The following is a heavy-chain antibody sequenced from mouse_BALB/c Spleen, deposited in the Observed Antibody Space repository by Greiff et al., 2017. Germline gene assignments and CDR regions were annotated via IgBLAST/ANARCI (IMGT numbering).Heavy chain of an antibody. CDR3: TRWTTNAMDY. J-gene: IGHJ4*01. CDR2: IYPGDGDT. CDR1: GYAFSSYW. Sequence: VQLQQSGAELVRPGSSVKISCKASGYAFSSYWMNWVKQRPGQGLEWIGQIYPGDGDTNYNGKFKGKATLTVDKSSSTAYMQLSSLTSEDSAVYYCTRWTTNAMDYWGQGTSVTVSS. D-gene: IGHD1-1*01. V-gene: IGHV1-80*01.